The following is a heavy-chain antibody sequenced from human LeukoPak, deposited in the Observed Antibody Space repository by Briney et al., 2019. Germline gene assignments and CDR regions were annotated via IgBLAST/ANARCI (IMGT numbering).Heavy chain of an antibody. V-gene: IGHV4-34*01. CDR3: ARGPRGVMALDY. CDR1: GGSFSGYY. D-gene: IGHD3-10*01. CDR2: INHSGST. J-gene: IGHJ4*02. Sequence: SETLSLTCAVYGGSFSGYYWSWIRQPPGKGLEWIGEINHSGSTNYNPSLKSRVTISVDTSKNQFSLKLSPVTAADTAVYYCARGPRGVMALDYWGQGTLVTVSS.